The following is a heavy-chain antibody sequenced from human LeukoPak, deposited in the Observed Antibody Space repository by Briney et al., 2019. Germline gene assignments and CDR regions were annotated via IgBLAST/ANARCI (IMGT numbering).Heavy chain of an antibody. CDR3: AKAPGGYYPA. V-gene: IGHV1-18*01. D-gene: IGHD3-22*01. Sequence: ASVNVSCKTSGYTFAAYGLSWLRQAPGQGLEWMGWINPYNDITDYAQTFKGRVTMTTDTSTSTAYMELRSLRSDDTAVYYCAKAPGGYYPAWGQGTLVTVSS. CDR2: INPYNDIT. CDR1: GYTFAAYG. J-gene: IGHJ5*02.